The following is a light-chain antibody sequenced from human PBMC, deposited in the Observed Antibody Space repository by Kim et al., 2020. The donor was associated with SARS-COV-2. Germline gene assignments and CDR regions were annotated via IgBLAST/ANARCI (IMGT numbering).Light chain of an antibody. J-gene: IGKJ1*01. Sequence: ASAGDGVTITCRASQGICNYLAWYQQEPEKVPTLLIYAASTLQSGVSSRFSGSGSGTDFALTISSLQPEDVASYYCQKYDRAPLTFGQGTKVDIK. CDR1: QGICNY. CDR3: QKYDRAPLT. V-gene: IGKV1-27*01. CDR2: AAS.